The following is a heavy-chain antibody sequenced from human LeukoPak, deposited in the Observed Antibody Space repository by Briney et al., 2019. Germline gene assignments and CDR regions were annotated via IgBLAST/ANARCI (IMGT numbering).Heavy chain of an antibody. J-gene: IGHJ5*02. CDR2: INPNSGGT. D-gene: IGHD3-10*01. V-gene: IGHV1-2*04. CDR1: GYTFTGYY. Sequence: GASVKVSCKASGYTFTGYYMHWVRQAPGQGLEWMGWINPNSGGTNYAQKFQGWVTMTRDTSISTAYMELSRLRSDDTAVYYCASSYYYGSGTFWFDPWGQGTLVTVSS. CDR3: ASSYYYGSGTFWFDP.